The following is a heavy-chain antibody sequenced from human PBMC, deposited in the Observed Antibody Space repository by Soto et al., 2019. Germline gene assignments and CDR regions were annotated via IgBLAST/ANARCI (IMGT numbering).Heavy chain of an antibody. D-gene: IGHD3-22*01. CDR3: AKELFYYDSSNYS. J-gene: IGHJ4*02. CDR1: GFMFSTYA. CDR2: ISGSGNKI. Sequence: PGGSLRLSCAASGFMFSTYAMRWVRQAPGKGLEWVAGISGSGNKIDYADAVKGRFTILRDNSNNTLYLQMNSLRVEDTAVYYWAKELFYYDSSNYSWGQATLVTVSS. V-gene: IGHV3-23*01.